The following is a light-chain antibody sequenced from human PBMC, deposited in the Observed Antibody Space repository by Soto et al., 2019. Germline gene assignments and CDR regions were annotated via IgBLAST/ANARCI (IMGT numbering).Light chain of an antibody. CDR2: DAS. CDR1: QGISTY. V-gene: IGKV3D-11*01. CDR3: QQRTNWPG. J-gene: IGKJ3*01. Sequence: EIVLTQSPATLSLSPGERATLSCRASQGISTYLAWYQQKPGQAPRLLIYDASNRAAGIPARFRGGGSGTDFTRTISSLEPEDFAVYYCQQRTNWPGFGPGTKVDIK.